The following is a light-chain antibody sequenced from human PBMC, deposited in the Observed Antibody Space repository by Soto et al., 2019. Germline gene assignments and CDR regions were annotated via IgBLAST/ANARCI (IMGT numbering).Light chain of an antibody. V-gene: IGLV1-40*01. CDR2: ANT. CDR1: SSYIGAGYD. Sequence: QSVLTQPPSVSGAPGQRVTISCPGSSSYIGAGYDVHWYQQLPGTAPKLLIYANTNRPSGVPDRFSGSNSGTSASLAITGLQAEDEADYYCQSYDDSLGGHVIFGGGTKLTVL. J-gene: IGLJ2*01. CDR3: QSYDDSLGGHVI.